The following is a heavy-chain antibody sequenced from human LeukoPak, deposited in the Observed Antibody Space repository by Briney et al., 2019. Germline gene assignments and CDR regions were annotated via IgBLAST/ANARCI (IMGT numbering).Heavy chain of an antibody. J-gene: IGHJ4*02. CDR3: ARPSTVEMATITYFDY. Sequence: GESLKISCKGSGYSFTSYWIGWVRQMPGKGLEWMGIIYPGDSDTRYSPSFQGQVTISADKSISTAYLQWSSLKASDTAMYYCARPSTVEMATITYFDYWGQRTLVTVSS. CDR2: IYPGDSDT. D-gene: IGHD5-24*01. V-gene: IGHV5-51*01. CDR1: GYSFTSYW.